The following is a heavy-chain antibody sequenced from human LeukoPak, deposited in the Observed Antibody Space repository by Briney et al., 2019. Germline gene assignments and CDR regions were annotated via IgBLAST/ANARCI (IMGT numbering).Heavy chain of an antibody. Sequence: GGSLRLSCAASGFTFSSYGMHWVRQAPGKGLEWVAVIWYDGSNKYYADSVKGRFTISRDNSKNTLYLQMNSLRAEDTAVYYCGKDSSSWYEVANYFDYWGQGTLVTVSS. V-gene: IGHV3-33*06. CDR1: GFTFSSYG. CDR2: IWYDGSNK. CDR3: GKDSSSWYEVANYFDY. J-gene: IGHJ4*02. D-gene: IGHD6-13*01.